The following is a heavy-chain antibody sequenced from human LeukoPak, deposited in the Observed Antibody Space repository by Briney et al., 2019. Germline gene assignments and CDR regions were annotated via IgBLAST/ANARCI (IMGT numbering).Heavy chain of an antibody. Sequence: SETLSLTCTVSGGSISNYYWNWIRQPPGKGLEWIGYIYYSGSTNYNPSLKSRVTISVDTSKNQFSLKLSSVTAADTAVYYCAREVAAAGAFDLWGRGTLVTVSS. D-gene: IGHD6-13*01. J-gene: IGHJ2*01. V-gene: IGHV4-59*01. CDR3: AREVAAAGAFDL. CDR1: GGSISNYY. CDR2: IYYSGST.